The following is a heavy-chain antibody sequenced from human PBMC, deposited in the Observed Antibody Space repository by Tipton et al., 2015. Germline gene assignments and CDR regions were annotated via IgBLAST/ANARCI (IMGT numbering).Heavy chain of an antibody. Sequence: SLRLSCAASGFSFDHYAMHWVRQAPGKGLEWVSGISWNSGSMGYADTVKGRFTISRDNAKNSLYLQMNSLRAEDTALYYCAKDVSMAGTGDAFDIWGQGTMVSVSS. CDR1: GFSFDHYA. J-gene: IGHJ3*02. CDR2: ISWNSGSM. V-gene: IGHV3-9*01. CDR3: AKDVSMAGTGDAFDI. D-gene: IGHD6-19*01.